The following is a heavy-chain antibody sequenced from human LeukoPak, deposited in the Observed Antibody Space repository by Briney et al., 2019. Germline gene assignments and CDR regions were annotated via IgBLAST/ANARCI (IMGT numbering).Heavy chain of an antibody. CDR2: IIPIFGTA. CDR1: GGTFSSYA. Sequence: ASVKVSCKASGGTFSSYAISWVRQAPGQGLEWMGGIIPIFGTANYAQKFQGRVTITADESTSTAYMELSSLRAEDTAVYYCARNISGSYYDYYYYYGMDVWGQGTTVTVSS. CDR3: ARNISGSYYDYYYYYGMDV. D-gene: IGHD1-26*01. J-gene: IGHJ6*02. V-gene: IGHV1-69*13.